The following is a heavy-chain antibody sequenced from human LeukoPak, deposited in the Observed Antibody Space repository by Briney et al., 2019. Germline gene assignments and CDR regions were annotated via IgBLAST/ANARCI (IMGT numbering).Heavy chain of an antibody. Sequence: ASVKVSCKASGYTFTSYGISWVRQAPGQGLEWMGWISAYNGNTNYAQKLQGRVTMTTDTFTSTAYMELRSLRSDDTAVYYCARDPPYCSGGSCYVSTVWWDYWGQGTLVTVSS. CDR1: GYTFTSYG. CDR3: ARDPPYCSGGSCYVSTVWWDY. CDR2: ISAYNGNT. D-gene: IGHD2-15*01. J-gene: IGHJ4*02. V-gene: IGHV1-18*01.